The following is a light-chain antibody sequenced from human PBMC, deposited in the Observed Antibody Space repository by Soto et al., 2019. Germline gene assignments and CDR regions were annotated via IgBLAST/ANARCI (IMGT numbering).Light chain of an antibody. CDR2: GAS. CDR3: QQYYSTPSYT. Sequence: EIVLTQSPGTLSLSPGERATLSCRASQSVSSSYLAWYQQKPGQAPRLLIYGASSRATGIPDRFSGSGSGTDFTLTISRLEPEDFAVYYCQQYYSTPSYTFGQGTKLEIK. CDR1: QSVSSSY. J-gene: IGKJ2*01. V-gene: IGKV3-20*01.